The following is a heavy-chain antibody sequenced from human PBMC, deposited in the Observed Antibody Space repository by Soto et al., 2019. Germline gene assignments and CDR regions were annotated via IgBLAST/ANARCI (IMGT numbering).Heavy chain of an antibody. CDR3: ARGGPEYYDFWSGYNNWFDP. CDR1: GGSISSYY. Sequence: PSETLSLTCTVSGGSISSYYWSWIRQPPGKGLEWIGYIYYSGSTNYNPSLKSRVTISVDTSKNQFSLKLSSVTAADTAVYYCARGGPEYYDFWSGYNNWFDPWGQGTLVTSPQ. D-gene: IGHD3-3*01. V-gene: IGHV4-59*01. CDR2: IYYSGST. J-gene: IGHJ5*02.